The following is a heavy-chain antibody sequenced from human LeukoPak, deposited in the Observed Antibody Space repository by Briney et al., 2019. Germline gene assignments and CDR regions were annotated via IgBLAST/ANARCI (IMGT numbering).Heavy chain of an antibody. CDR2: IYYSGST. CDR1: GGSISSGGYY. V-gene: IGHV4-31*03. D-gene: IGHD5-18*01. J-gene: IGHJ6*02. Sequence: SETLSLTCTASGGSISSGGYYWSWIRQHPGKGLEWIGYIYYSGSTYYNPSLKSRVTISVDTSKNQFSLKLSSVTAADTAVYYCARDKGIQPDLPYYYYGMDVWGQGTTVTVSS. CDR3: ARDKGIQPDLPYYYYGMDV.